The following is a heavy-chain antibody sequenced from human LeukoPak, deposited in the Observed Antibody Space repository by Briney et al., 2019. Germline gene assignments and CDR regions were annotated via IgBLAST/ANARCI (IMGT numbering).Heavy chain of an antibody. V-gene: IGHV4-59*08. J-gene: IGHJ6*02. Sequence: SETLSLTCAVSGGSMSRYYWSWIRQPPGKGLEWIGYIFYSGSSNNNPSLKSRVTISVDTSKNQFSLNLSSVTAADTAVYYCARTLDCSRSSSSYGMDVWGQGTTGTVPS. CDR1: GGSMSRYY. CDR2: IFYSGSS. D-gene: IGHD2-2*01. CDR3: ARTLDCSRSSSSYGMDV.